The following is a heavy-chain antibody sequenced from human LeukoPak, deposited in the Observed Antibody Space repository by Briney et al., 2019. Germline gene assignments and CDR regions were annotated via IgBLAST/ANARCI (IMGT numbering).Heavy chain of an antibody. D-gene: IGHD1-1*01. CDR1: GFTFSAYW. J-gene: IGHJ4*02. Sequence: RPGGSLRLSCAASGFTFSAYWMPWVRQAPGEGLVWVSRIHSDGSITTYADSVKGRFTISRDNAKNTLYLQMSSLRAEDTAVYYCARPGDGFDYWGQGTLVTVSS. V-gene: IGHV3-74*01. CDR2: IHSDGSIT. CDR3: ARPGDGFDY.